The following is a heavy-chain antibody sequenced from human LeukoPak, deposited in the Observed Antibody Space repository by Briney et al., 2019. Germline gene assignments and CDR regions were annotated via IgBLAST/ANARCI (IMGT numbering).Heavy chain of an antibody. CDR2: ISYDGSNK. Sequence: GGSLRLSCAASGFTFSNYEMNWVRQAPGRGLEWVVFISYDGSNKYYADSVKGRFTISRDNSKNTLYLQMNSLRAEDTAVYYCAKDIRGYSYGYIDYWGQGTLVTVSS. CDR1: GFTFSNYE. CDR3: AKDIRGYSYGYIDY. D-gene: IGHD5-18*01. J-gene: IGHJ4*02. V-gene: IGHV3-30*18.